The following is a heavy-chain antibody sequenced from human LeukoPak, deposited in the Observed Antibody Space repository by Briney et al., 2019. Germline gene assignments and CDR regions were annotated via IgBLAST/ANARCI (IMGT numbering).Heavy chain of an antibody. CDR1: GDSVSSNSAA. CDR3: ASGYYYDSSGYYSVDFDY. D-gene: IGHD3-22*01. J-gene: IGHJ4*02. Sequence: SQTLSLTCAISGDSVSSNSAAWNWIRQSPSRGLEWLGRTYFRSEWYNDYAVSVQSRITINPDTSKNQFSLKLSSVTAADTAVYYCASGYYYDSSGYYSVDFDYWGQGTLVTVSS. CDR2: TYFRSEWYN. V-gene: IGHV6-1*01.